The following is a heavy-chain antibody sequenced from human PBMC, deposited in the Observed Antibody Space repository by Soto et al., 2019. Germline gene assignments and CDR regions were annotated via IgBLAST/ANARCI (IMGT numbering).Heavy chain of an antibody. V-gene: IGHV3-23*01. CDR1: GFTFSSYA. CDR2: ISGSGGST. D-gene: IGHD2-2*01. CDR3: AKVRGDIVVVPAASPFDY. J-gene: IGHJ4*02. Sequence: EVQLLESGGGLVQPGGSLRLSCAASGFTFSSYAMSWVRQAPGKGLEWVSAISGSGGSTYYADSVKGRFTISRDNSKNTLYLQMNRLRAEDTAVYYCAKVRGDIVVVPAASPFDYWGQGTLVTVSS.